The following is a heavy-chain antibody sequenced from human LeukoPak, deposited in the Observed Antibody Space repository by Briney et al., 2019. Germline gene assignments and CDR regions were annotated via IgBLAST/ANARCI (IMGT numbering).Heavy chain of an antibody. Sequence: ASVKVSRKASGYTFTSYGISLVRQAPGQGLEWMGWISAYNGNTNYAQKLQGRVTMTTDTSTSTAYMEPRSLRSDDTAVYYCARDSDGYRSSTSCYGNYYYGMDVWGQGTTVTVSS. J-gene: IGHJ6*02. D-gene: IGHD2-2*01. CDR1: GYTFTSYG. V-gene: IGHV1-18*01. CDR3: ARDSDGYRSSTSCYGNYYYGMDV. CDR2: ISAYNGNT.